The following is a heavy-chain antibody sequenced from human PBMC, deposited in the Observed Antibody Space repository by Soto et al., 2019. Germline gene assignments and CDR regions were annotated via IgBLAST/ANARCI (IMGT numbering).Heavy chain of an antibody. J-gene: IGHJ4*02. CDR1: GFTFSSYA. CDR2: SSGSGGST. V-gene: IGHV3-23*01. CDR3: AKSDIVLISEY. D-gene: IGHD2-8*01. Sequence: GGSRRLSCAASGFTFSSYAMSWVRQAPGKGLEWVSASSGSGGSTYYADSVKGRFTISRDNSKHTLYLQMNSLRAEDTAVYYCAKSDIVLISEYWGQGTLVTVSS.